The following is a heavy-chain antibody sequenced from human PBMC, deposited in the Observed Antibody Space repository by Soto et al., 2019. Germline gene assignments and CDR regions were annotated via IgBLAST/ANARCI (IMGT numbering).Heavy chain of an antibody. CDR1: GGSVSSGSYY. V-gene: IGHV4-61*01. Sequence: QVQLQESGPGLVKPSETLSLTCTVSGGSVSSGSYYWSWIRQPPGKGLEWIVYIYYSGSTNYNPSLQSRVTVSVDASKNQYSLKLSSVTAADTAVYYCARGGDRYCSGGSCYAGFYFDYWGQGTLVTVSS. D-gene: IGHD2-15*01. CDR3: ARGGDRYCSGGSCYAGFYFDY. J-gene: IGHJ4*02. CDR2: IYYSGST.